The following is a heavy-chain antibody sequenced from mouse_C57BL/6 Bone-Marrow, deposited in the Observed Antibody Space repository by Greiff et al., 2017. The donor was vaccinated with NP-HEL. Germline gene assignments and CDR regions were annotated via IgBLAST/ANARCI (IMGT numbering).Heavy chain of an antibody. Sequence: VQLQQSGAELVRPGTSVKVSCKASGYAFTDYMMEWVKQRPGKGLEWIGVINPGSGGTNYNEKFKCKATLTADKSYSTAYMQLSRLTSEDSAGCCGARAVFDYWGQGTTLTVSA. CDR3: ARAVFDY. CDR2: INPGSGGT. J-gene: IGHJ2*01. CDR1: GYAFTDYM. V-gene: IGHV1-54*01.